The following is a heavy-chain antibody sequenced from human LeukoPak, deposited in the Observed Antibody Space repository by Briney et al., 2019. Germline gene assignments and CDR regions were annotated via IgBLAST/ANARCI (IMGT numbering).Heavy chain of an antibody. CDR2: IYSGGST. CDR3: AATLSYYYDSSGYYGAFDT. V-gene: IGHV3-66*01. Sequence: GGSLRLSCAASGFTVSGNYMSWVRQAPGKGLEWVSVIYSGGSTYYADSVKGRFTISRDNSKNTLYLQMNSLRAEDTAVYYCAATLSYYYDSSGYYGAFDTWGQGTMVTVSS. J-gene: IGHJ3*02. D-gene: IGHD3-22*01. CDR1: GFTVSGNY.